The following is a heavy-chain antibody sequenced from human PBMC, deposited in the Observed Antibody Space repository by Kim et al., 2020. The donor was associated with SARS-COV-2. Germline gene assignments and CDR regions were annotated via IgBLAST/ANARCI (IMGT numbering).Heavy chain of an antibody. CDR2: ISSRGERT. D-gene: IGHD3-10*01. CDR1: TFTFTFSRFG. J-gene: IGHJ3*02. CDR3: AKDTHTGDLGFMGAPDM. Sequence: GGSLRLSCVASTFTFTFSRFGMNWVRQAPGKGLEWVSGISSRGERTFYADSVRGRFTISRDNSKNRLTLQMNFLSAEDTAIYYCAKDTHTGDLGFMGAPDMWGHGTMVTVSS. V-gene: IGHV3-23*01.